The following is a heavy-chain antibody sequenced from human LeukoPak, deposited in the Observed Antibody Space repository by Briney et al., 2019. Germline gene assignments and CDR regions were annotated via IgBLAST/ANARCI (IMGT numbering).Heavy chain of an antibody. D-gene: IGHD3-22*01. CDR2: ISAYNGNT. V-gene: IGHV1-18*01. Sequence: ASVKVSCKASGYTFTSYGISWVRQAPGQGLEWMGWISAYNGNTNYAQKLQGRVTMTTDTSTSTAYMELRTLRSDDTAVYFCARDTPYYYDSSGYRSRFDYWGQGTLVTVSS. CDR1: GYTFTSYG. J-gene: IGHJ4*02. CDR3: ARDTPYYYDSSGYRSRFDY.